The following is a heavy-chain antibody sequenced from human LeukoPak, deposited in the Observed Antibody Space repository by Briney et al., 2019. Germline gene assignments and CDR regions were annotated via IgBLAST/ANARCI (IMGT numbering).Heavy chain of an antibody. Sequence: GGSLRLSCAASGFTFSSYGMHWVRQAPGKGLEWVAVIWYDGSNKYYADSVKGRFTISRDNSKNTLYLQMNSLRAEVTAVYYCARVGGDYGGEYYYYGMDVWGQGTTVTVSS. J-gene: IGHJ6*02. V-gene: IGHV3-33*01. CDR1: GFTFSSYG. CDR2: IWYDGSNK. D-gene: IGHD4-17*01. CDR3: ARVGGDYGGEYYYYGMDV.